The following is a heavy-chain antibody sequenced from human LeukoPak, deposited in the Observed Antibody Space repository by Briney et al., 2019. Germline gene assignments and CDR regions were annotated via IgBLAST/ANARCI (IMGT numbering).Heavy chain of an antibody. CDR2: IRSKANSYAT. D-gene: IGHD5-18*01. Sequence: GGSLRLSCAASGFTFSGSAMHWVRQASGKGLEWVGRIRSKANSYATAYAASVKGRFTISRDDSKNTAYLQMNSLKTEDTAVYYCAKDEGYSYGPYDYWGQGTLVTVSS. J-gene: IGHJ4*02. CDR1: GFTFSGSA. CDR3: AKDEGYSYGPYDY. V-gene: IGHV3-73*01.